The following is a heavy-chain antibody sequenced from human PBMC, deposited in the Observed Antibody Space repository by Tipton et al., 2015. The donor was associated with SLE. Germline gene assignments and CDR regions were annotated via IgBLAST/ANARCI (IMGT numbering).Heavy chain of an antibody. CDR3: ASPNEDAFDI. Sequence: TLSLTCTVSGGSISSSSYYWGWIRQPPGKGLEWIGSIYYSGSTYYNPSLKSRVTISVDTSKNQFSLKLSSVTAADTAVYYCASPNEDAFDIWGQGTMVTVSS. D-gene: IGHD1-1*01. V-gene: IGHV4-39*01. J-gene: IGHJ3*02. CDR1: GGSISSSSYY. CDR2: IYYSGST.